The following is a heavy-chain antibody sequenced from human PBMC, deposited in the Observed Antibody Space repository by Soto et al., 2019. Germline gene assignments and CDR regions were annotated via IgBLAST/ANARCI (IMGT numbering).Heavy chain of an antibody. J-gene: IGHJ5*02. CDR3: ARDLPGYGSGINWFDP. Sequence: QVQLVQSGAEVKKPGASVKVSCKASGYTFTSYGISWVRQAPGQGLEWMGWISAYNGNTNYAQKLQGRVTMTTDTSTSTAYMELRSLRSDATAVYYCARDLPGYGSGINWFDPWGQGTLVTVSS. D-gene: IGHD3-10*01. CDR1: GYTFTSYG. CDR2: ISAYNGNT. V-gene: IGHV1-18*04.